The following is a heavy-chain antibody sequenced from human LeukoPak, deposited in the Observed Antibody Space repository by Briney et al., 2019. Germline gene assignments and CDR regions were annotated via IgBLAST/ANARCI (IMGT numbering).Heavy chain of an antibody. CDR3: ARARGDYGDYEDAFDI. CDR2: IYYSGST. V-gene: IGHV4-59*01. Sequence: PSETLSLTCTVSGGSISSYYWSWIRQPPGKGLEWIGYIYYSGSTNYNPSLKSRVTISVDTSENQFSLKLSSVTAADTAVYYCARARGDYGDYEDAFDIWGQGTMVTVSS. D-gene: IGHD4-17*01. CDR1: GGSISSYY. J-gene: IGHJ3*02.